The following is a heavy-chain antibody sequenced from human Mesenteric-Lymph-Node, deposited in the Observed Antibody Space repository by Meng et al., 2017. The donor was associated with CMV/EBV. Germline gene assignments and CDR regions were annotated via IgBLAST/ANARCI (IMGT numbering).Heavy chain of an antibody. J-gene: IGHJ4*02. V-gene: IGHV4-4*02. D-gene: IGHD3-3*01. CDR3: ARRLDDFWRGYPLDY. Sequence: GGSSSSSSWWSWVHQSPGKGLEWMEEIYHSRGTYYNPVLKSRVTVSVDKSKNQFSLKLSSVTAADTAVYYCARRLDDFWRGYPLDYWGQGTLVTVSS. CDR2: IYHSRGT. CDR1: GGSSSSSSW.